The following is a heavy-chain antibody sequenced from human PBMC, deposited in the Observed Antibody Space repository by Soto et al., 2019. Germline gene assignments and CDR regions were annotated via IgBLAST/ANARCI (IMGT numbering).Heavy chain of an antibody. Sequence: EVQLVESGGGLVQPGGSLRLSCAASGFTFSRFSLNWVRQAPGKGLEGVSYISSTGNTIYYADSVKGRFTSSRDLAKNSLYLQMNNLRDEDTAVYYCARDKDYSIDYWGQGTLVTVSS. V-gene: IGHV3-48*02. CDR1: GFTFSRFS. J-gene: IGHJ4*02. CDR3: ARDKDYSIDY. CDR2: ISSTGNTI. D-gene: IGHD4-4*01.